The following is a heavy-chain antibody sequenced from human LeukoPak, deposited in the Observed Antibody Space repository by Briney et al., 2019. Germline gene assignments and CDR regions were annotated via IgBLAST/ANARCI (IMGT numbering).Heavy chain of an antibody. CDR1: GGSISSSSYY. Sequence: PSETLSLTCTVSGGSISSSSYYWGWIRQPPGKGLEWIGSIYYSGSTYYNPSLKSRVTISVDTSKNQFSLKLSSVTAADTAVYYCARQGGEYSSSSAVDYWGQGTLVTVSS. CDR3: ARQGGEYSSSSAVDY. J-gene: IGHJ4*02. V-gene: IGHV4-39*01. CDR2: IYYSGST. D-gene: IGHD6-6*01.